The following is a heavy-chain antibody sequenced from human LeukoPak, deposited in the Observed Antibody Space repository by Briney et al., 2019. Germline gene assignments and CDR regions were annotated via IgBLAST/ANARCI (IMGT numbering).Heavy chain of an antibody. CDR2: IYISGDK. J-gene: IGHJ5*02. CDR3: AKTGGTFRS. Sequence: SETLSLTCSVSGDSIRSSYWSWIRQAPGMGLECIGYIYISGDKIYNPSLKGRATLSLDTSNNQISLRLTSVTATDTAVYYCAKTGGTFRSWGPGILVTVSS. V-gene: IGHV4-4*09. CDR1: GDSIRSSY. D-gene: IGHD1-14*01.